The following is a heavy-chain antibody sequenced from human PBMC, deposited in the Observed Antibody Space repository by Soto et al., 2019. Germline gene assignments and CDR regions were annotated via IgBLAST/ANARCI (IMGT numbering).Heavy chain of an antibody. V-gene: IGHV4-34*01. CDR3: ARVAGPKSTMVRGVIIYYFDY. D-gene: IGHD3-10*01. CDR1: VRSFRGSH. CDR2: INHSGST. J-gene: IGHJ4*02. Sequence: SETLSLACAVYVRSFRGSHWSWIRQPPGKGLYWIGEINHSGSTNYNPSLKSRVTISVDTSKNQFSLKLSSVTAADTAVYYCARVAGPKSTMVRGVIIYYFDYWGQGTLVTVSS.